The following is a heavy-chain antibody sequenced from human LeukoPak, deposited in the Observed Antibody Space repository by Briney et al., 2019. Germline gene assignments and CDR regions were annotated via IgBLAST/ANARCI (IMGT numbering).Heavy chain of an antibody. J-gene: IGHJ4*02. Sequence: GGSLRLSCAASGFTFSSYGMHWVRQAPGKGLEWLAVIWYDGTNIYYADSVKGRFAISRDNSKNTLYLQMNSLRAEDTAVYYCARARNNYDSSSYSALDYWGQGTLVTVSS. V-gene: IGHV3-33*01. CDR1: GFTFSSYG. CDR2: IWYDGTNI. CDR3: ARARNNYDSSSYSALDY. D-gene: IGHD3-22*01.